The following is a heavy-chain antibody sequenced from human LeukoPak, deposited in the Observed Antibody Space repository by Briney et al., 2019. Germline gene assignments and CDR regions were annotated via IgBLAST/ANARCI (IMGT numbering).Heavy chain of an antibody. D-gene: IGHD6-13*01. Sequence: ASVTVSFTASGYSFTSYGISWVRQAPGQGLEWMGWISGYNGNTKYAQKLQGRVTMTTDTSTSTAYMELRSLRSDDTAVYYCARGGPYSSSTPSKDYWGQGTLVTVSS. CDR2: ISGYNGNT. V-gene: IGHV1-18*01. J-gene: IGHJ4*02. CDR1: GYSFTSYG. CDR3: ARGGPYSSSTPSKDY.